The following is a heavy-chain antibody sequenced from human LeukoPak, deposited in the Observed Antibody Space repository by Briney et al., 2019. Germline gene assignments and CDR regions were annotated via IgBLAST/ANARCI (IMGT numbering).Heavy chain of an antibody. Sequence: GGSLRLSCAASGFTFSSYWMSWVRQAPGKELEGVANINQDGSEKYYVDSVKGRFTISRDNSKKSLYLQMNRLRAEDTAVYYCAREASWRDAFDIWGQGTMVIVSS. V-gene: IGHV3-7*01. CDR2: INQDGSEK. CDR3: AREASWRDAFDI. D-gene: IGHD5-12*01. J-gene: IGHJ3*02. CDR1: GFTFSSYW.